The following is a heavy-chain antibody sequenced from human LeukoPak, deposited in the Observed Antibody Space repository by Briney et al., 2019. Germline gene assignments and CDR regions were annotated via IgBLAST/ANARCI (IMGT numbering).Heavy chain of an antibody. J-gene: IGHJ5*02. CDR3: AREVELRPIMHNWFDP. CDR2: IYTSGST. Sequence: SETLSLTCTVSGGSISSYYWSWIRQPAGEGLEWIGRIYTSGSTNYNPSLKSRVTMSVDTSKNQFSLKLSSVTAADTAVYYCAREVELRPIMHNWFDPWGQGTLVTVSS. CDR1: GGSISSYY. V-gene: IGHV4-4*07. D-gene: IGHD1-7*01.